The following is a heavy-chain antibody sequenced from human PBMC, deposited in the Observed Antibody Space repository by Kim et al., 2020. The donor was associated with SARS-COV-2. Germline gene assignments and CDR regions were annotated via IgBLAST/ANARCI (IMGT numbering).Heavy chain of an antibody. CDR2: IHYSGST. D-gene: IGHD1-1*01. CDR1: GGSISSYY. V-gene: IGHV4-59*01. J-gene: IGHJ3*02. Sequence: SETLSLTCTVSGGSISSYYWSWIRQPPGKGLEWIGYIHYSGSTNYNPSLKSRVTISVDTSKNQFSLKLSSVTAADTAVYYCARTGGTTRNAFDIWGQGTMVTVSS. CDR3: ARTGGTTRNAFDI.